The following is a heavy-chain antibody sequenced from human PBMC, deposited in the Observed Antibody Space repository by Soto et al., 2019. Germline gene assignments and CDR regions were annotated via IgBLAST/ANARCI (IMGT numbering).Heavy chain of an antibody. Sequence: EVQLLESGGGLVQPGGSLRLSCAASGFTFSSYAMSWVRQAPGKGLEWVSAISGSGGSTYYADSVKGRFTISRDNSKHTPDLQMNSLRAEDTAVYYCANPPVGGVGMDVWGQGTTVTVSS. CDR3: ANPPVGGVGMDV. D-gene: IGHD3-16*01. CDR1: GFTFSSYA. CDR2: ISGSGGST. V-gene: IGHV3-23*01. J-gene: IGHJ6*02.